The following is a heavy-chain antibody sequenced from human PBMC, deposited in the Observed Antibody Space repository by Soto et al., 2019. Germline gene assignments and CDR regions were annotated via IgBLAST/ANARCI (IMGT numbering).Heavy chain of an antibody. J-gene: IGHJ4*02. CDR3: ARTRGYCSSTSCYPLDY. Sequence: GGSLRLSCAASGFTFSDYYMSWIRQAPGKGLEWVSCISSSSSYTNYADSVKGRFTISRDNAKNSLYLQMNSLRAEDTAVYYCARTRGYCSSTSCYPLDYWGQGTLVTVSS. CDR2: ISSSSSYT. V-gene: IGHV3-11*06. D-gene: IGHD2-2*01. CDR1: GFTFSDYY.